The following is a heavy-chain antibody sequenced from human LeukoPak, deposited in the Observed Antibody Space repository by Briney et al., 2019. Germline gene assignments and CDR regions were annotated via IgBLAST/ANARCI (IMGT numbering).Heavy chain of an antibody. CDR1: GFTFSSYG. CDR3: AKVPMIYSSGWYLG. Sequence: GGSLRLSCAASGFTFSSYGMHWVRQAPGKGLEWVAVIWYDGSNKYYADSVKGRFTISRDNSKNTLYLQMNSLRAEDTAVYYCAKVPMIYSSGWYLGWGQGTLVTVSS. CDR2: IWYDGSNK. J-gene: IGHJ4*02. D-gene: IGHD6-19*01. V-gene: IGHV3-33*06.